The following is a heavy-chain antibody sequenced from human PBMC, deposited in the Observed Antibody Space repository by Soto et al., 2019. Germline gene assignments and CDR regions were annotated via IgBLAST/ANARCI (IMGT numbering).Heavy chain of an antibody. CDR2: IIPIFGTA. CDR3: ARAFAYCSGGSFYSSGWFDP. J-gene: IGHJ5*02. D-gene: IGHD2-15*01. CDR1: GGTFSSYA. Sequence: QVQLVQSGAEVKKPGSSVKVSCKASGGTFSSYAISWVRQAPGHGLEWMGGIIPIFGTANYAQKFQGRVTITADESTSTAYMQLTSLRSEDTAVYYCARAFAYCSGGSFYSSGWFDPWRQGTLLTVSS. V-gene: IGHV1-69*01.